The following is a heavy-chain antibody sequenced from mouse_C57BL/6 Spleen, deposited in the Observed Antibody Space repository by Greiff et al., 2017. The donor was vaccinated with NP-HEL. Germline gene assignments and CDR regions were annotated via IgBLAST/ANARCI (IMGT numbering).Heavy chain of an antibody. CDR2: IDPSDSYT. Sequence: VQLQQPGAELVRPGPSVKLSCKASGYTFTSYWMHWVKQRPGQGLEWIGVIDPSDSYTNYNQKFKGKATLTVDTSSSTAYMQLSSLTSEDSAVYYCAKERVEYFDVWGTGTTVTVSS. V-gene: IGHV1-59*01. CDR1: GYTFTSYW. J-gene: IGHJ1*03. CDR3: AKERVEYFDV.